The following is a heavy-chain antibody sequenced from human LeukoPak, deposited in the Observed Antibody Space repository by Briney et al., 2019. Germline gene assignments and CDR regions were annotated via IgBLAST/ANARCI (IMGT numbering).Heavy chain of an antibody. CDR2: IYYSGST. V-gene: IGHV4-59*08. D-gene: IGHD2-2*01. J-gene: IGHJ5*02. CDR1: GGSISSYY. CDR3: AGRYCSSTGCYPFDP. Sequence: PSETLSLTCTVSGGSISSYYWSWIRQPPGKGLEWIGYIYYSGSTNYNPSLKSRVTISVDTSKNQFSLKLSSVTAADTAVYYCAGRYCSSTGCYPFDPWGQGTLVTVSS.